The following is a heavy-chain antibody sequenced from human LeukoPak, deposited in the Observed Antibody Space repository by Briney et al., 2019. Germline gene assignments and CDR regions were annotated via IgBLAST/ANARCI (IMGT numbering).Heavy chain of an antibody. CDR2: INHSGYT. Sequence: SETLSLTCAVYGESSFSSYYWSWIRQTPGGALEWIGEINHSGYTNYNPSLKSRVTLSIDTSKNQFSLRLNSVTAADTAVYYCSRQVVGNDYWGQGTLVTASS. D-gene: IGHD2-15*01. CDR3: SRQVVGNDY. V-gene: IGHV4-34*01. J-gene: IGHJ4*02. CDR1: GESSFSSYY.